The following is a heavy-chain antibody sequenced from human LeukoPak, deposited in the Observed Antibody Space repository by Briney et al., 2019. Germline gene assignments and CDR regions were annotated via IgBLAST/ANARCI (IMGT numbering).Heavy chain of an antibody. Sequence: SETLSLTCTVSGGSISPYYWSWLPQPPGKGREWIGYISYSGSTKNNPSLKSRVTISVDTSKNQFSLKLTSVTAADTAVYYCAKEGAESFPDAFDIWGQGTMITVSS. J-gene: IGHJ3*02. D-gene: IGHD3-10*01. CDR1: GGSISPYY. V-gene: IGHV4-59*01. CDR2: ISYSGST. CDR3: AKEGAESFPDAFDI.